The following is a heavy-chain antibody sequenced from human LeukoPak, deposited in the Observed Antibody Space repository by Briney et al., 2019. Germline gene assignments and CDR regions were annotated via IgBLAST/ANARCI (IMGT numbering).Heavy chain of an antibody. Sequence: ASVKVSCKASGYTFTSYGISWVRQAPGQGLKWMGWISAYNGNTNYAQKLQGRVTMTTDTSTSTAYMELRSLRSDDTAVYYCARDRYSLIVVVVAANDAFDIWGQGTMVTVSS. J-gene: IGHJ3*02. V-gene: IGHV1-18*01. CDR2: ISAYNGNT. CDR1: GYTFTSYG. CDR3: ARDRYSLIVVVVAANDAFDI. D-gene: IGHD2-15*01.